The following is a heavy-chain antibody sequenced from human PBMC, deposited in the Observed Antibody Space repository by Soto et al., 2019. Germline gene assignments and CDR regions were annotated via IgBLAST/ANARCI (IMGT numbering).Heavy chain of an antibody. CDR2: IIPIFGTA. J-gene: IGHJ4*02. D-gene: IGHD5-18*01. Sequence: QVQLVQSGAEVKKPGTSVKVSCKASGGTFSSYAISWVRQAPGQGLEWMGGIIPIFGTANYAQKFQGRVTITADESTSTAYMELSSLRSEDTAVYYCARPGYSYDPNGPFDYWGQGTLVTVSS. CDR1: GGTFSSYA. V-gene: IGHV1-69*01. CDR3: ARPGYSYDPNGPFDY.